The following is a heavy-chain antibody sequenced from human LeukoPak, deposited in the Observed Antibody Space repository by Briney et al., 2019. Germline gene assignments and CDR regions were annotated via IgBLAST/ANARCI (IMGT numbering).Heavy chain of an antibody. Sequence: GGSLRLSCAASGFTFSSYAMSWVRQAPGKGLEWVSAISGSGGSTYYADSVKGRFTISRDNSKNTLYLQMNSLRAEDTAVYYCAKGAREYSGYDDYFDDWGQGTLVTVSS. J-gene: IGHJ4*02. D-gene: IGHD5-12*01. CDR2: ISGSGGST. V-gene: IGHV3-23*01. CDR1: GFTFSSYA. CDR3: AKGAREYSGYDDYFDD.